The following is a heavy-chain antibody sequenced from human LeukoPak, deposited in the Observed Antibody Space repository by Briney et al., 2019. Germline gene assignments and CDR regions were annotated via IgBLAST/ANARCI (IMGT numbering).Heavy chain of an antibody. D-gene: IGHD3-22*01. CDR3: ASRNYYDSSGYPY. Sequence: GASVKVPCKASGYTFTSYGISWVRQAPGQGLEWMGWISTYNGNTNYAQKLQGRVTMTTHTSTTTAYMELRSLRSDDTAVYYCASRNYYDSSGYPYWGQGTLVTVSS. CDR2: ISTYNGNT. V-gene: IGHV1-18*01. J-gene: IGHJ4*02. CDR1: GYTFTSYG.